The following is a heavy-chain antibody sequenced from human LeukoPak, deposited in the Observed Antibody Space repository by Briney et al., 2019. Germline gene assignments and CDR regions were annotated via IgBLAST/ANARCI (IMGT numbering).Heavy chain of an antibody. J-gene: IGHJ4*02. CDR3: GTDDSSSYD. CDR1: GFIFSTYG. V-gene: IGHV3-30*02. D-gene: IGHD6-19*01. CDR2: IRSDGSDK. Sequence: GGSLRLSCAASGFIFSTYGMHWVRQAPGKGLEGVAFIRSDGSDKSYAGSVQGRFIISRDNSKNPLYLQMNTLTAEETAIYYCGTDDSSSYDWGQGTLVTVSS.